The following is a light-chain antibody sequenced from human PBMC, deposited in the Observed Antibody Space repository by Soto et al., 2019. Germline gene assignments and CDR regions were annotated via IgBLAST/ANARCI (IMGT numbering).Light chain of an antibody. CDR1: QSIGNW. CDR3: QQYNSYWT. V-gene: IGKV1-5*01. CDR2: DAS. Sequence: DIQMTQSPSTLSASVGDRVTITCRASQSIGNWLAWYQQKPGKAPKLLIYDASSLESGVPSRFSGSGSGTEFTLTISSLQPDDFATYYCQQYNSYWTFGQGTKVDIK. J-gene: IGKJ1*01.